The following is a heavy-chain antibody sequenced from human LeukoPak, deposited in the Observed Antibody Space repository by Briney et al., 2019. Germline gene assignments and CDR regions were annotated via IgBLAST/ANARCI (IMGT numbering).Heavy chain of an antibody. J-gene: IGHJ4*02. CDR1: GFTFSSYE. CDR3: ARRRYSSGWYYFDY. V-gene: IGHV3-48*03. D-gene: IGHD6-19*01. CDR2: ISSSGSTI. Sequence: GRSLRLSCAASGFTFSSYEMNWVRQAPGKGLEWVSYISSSGSTIYYADSVKGRLTISRDNAKNSLYLQMTSLRAEDTAVYYCARRRYSSGWYYFDYWGQGTLVTVSS.